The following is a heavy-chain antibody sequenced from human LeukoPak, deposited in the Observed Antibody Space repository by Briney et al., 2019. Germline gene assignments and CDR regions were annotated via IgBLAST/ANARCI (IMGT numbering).Heavy chain of an antibody. Sequence: GGSLRLSCAASGFTFSSYGMHWVRQAPGKGLERVAFIRYDGSNKYYADSVKGRFTISRDNAKNSLYLQVNSLRAEDTAVYYCVRGRYNYGYIFDYWGQGTLVTVSS. D-gene: IGHD5-18*01. CDR1: GFTFSSYG. CDR2: IRYDGSNK. V-gene: IGHV3-30*02. J-gene: IGHJ4*02. CDR3: VRGRYNYGYIFDY.